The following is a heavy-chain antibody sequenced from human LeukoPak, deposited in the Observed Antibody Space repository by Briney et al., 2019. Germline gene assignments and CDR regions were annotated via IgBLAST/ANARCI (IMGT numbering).Heavy chain of an antibody. CDR2: INPSGGRT. J-gene: IGHJ5*02. CDR3: AREEYCSGGSCYPLAANWFDP. CDR1: GYTFTSYY. Sequence: ASVKVSCKVSGYTFTSYYMHWVRQAPGQGPEWMGIINPSGGRTSYAQKFQGRVTMTRDTSASTVYMELSSLRSEGTAVYYCAREEYCSGGSCYPLAANWFDPWGQGTLVTVSS. V-gene: IGHV1-46*01. D-gene: IGHD2-15*01.